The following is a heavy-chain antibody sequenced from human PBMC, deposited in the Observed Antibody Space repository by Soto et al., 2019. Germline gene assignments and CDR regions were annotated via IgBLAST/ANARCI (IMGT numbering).Heavy chain of an antibody. CDR3: ARAAAGTLHVGVDYYFDY. Sequence: QVQLVQSGAEVKKPGSSVKVSCKASGGTFSSYTISWVRQAPGQGLEWMGRIIPILGIANYAQKFQGRVTITADKSTSTAYMELGSLRSEDTAVYYCARAAAGTLHVGVDYYFDYWGQGTLVTVSS. CDR2: IIPILGIA. J-gene: IGHJ4*02. V-gene: IGHV1-69*02. CDR1: GGTFSSYT. D-gene: IGHD6-13*01.